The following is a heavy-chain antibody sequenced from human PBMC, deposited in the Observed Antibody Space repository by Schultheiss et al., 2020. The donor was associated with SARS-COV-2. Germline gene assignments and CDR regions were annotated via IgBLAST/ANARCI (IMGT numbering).Heavy chain of an antibody. Sequence: SETLSLTCAVYGGSFSGYYWSWIRQPPGKGLEWIGEIYHSGSTNYNPSLKSRVTISVDTSKNQFSLKLSSVTAADTAVYYCARRAYGEAFDIWGQGTMVTVSS. CDR2: IYHSGST. CDR1: GGSFSGYY. CDR3: ARRAYGEAFDI. V-gene: IGHV4-34*01. J-gene: IGHJ3*02. D-gene: IGHD2-8*01.